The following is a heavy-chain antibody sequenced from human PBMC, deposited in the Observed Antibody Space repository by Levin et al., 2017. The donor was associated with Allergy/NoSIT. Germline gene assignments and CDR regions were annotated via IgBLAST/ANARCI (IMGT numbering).Heavy chain of an antibody. V-gene: IGHV3-7*01. CDR1: GFTFSSYW. CDR2: IKQDGSEK. CDR3: AREGYSSSWYEGY. D-gene: IGHD6-13*01. J-gene: IGHJ4*02. Sequence: GGSLRLSCAASGFTFSSYWMSWVRQAPGKGLEWVANIKQDGSEKYYVDSVKGRFTISRDNAKNSLYLQMNSLRAEDTAVYYCAREGYSSSWYEGYWGQGTLVTVSS.